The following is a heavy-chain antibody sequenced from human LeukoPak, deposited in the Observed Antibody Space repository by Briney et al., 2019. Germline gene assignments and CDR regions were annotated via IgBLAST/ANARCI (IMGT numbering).Heavy chain of an antibody. CDR1: GFPFSTYD. J-gene: IGHJ4*02. V-gene: IGHV3-30*18. CDR3: AKGLGTGSVLARPLHY. Sequence: GGSLRLSCAASGFPFSTYDMHWVRQAPDKGLQWVAVISSDGYRTDYPDSVRGRFTISRDNFKNTVDLQMISVTAEDTAMYFCAKGLGTGSVLARPLHYWGQGTLVTVSS. CDR2: ISSDGYRT. D-gene: IGHD3-10*01.